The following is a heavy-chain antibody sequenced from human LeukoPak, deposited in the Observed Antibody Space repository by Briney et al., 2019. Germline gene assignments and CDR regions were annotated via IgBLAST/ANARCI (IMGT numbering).Heavy chain of an antibody. CDR3: ARGPDRLRNWFDS. V-gene: IGHV3-21*01. CDR2: ISSSSGYI. D-gene: IGHD1-14*01. CDR1: GFTFSSNG. J-gene: IGHJ5*01. Sequence: GGSLRLSCAASGFTFSSNGMNWVRQAPGKGLEGVSSISSSSGYIFYADSVKGRFTVSRDNAKNSLYLQMNSLRAEDTAVYYCARGPDRLRNWFDSWGQGILVTVSS.